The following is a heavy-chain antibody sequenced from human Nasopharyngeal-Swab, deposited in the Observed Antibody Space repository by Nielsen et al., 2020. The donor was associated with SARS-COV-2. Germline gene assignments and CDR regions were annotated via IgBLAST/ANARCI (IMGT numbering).Heavy chain of an antibody. D-gene: IGHD3-22*01. CDR1: GYTFTGYY. Sequence: ASVKVSCKASGYTFTGYYMHWVRQAPGQGLEWMGWINPNSGGTNYAQKFQGRVTMTRDTSISTAYMELSRLRSDDTAVYYCARDYYDSSGYYWGHHDAFDIWAKGQWSPSLQ. CDR3: ARDYYDSSGYYWGHHDAFDI. V-gene: IGHV1-2*02. J-gene: IGHJ3*02. CDR2: INPNSGGT.